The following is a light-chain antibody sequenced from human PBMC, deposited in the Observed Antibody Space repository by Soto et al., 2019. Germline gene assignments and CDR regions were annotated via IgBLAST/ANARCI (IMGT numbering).Light chain of an antibody. CDR1: SGLSTYA. Sequence: QPVLTQSPSASASLGASVKLTCTLSSGLSTYAIAWHQQQPEKGPRYLMKLDSDGSHSKGDGIPDRFSGSSSGAERYLTISSLQSEDEADYYCQTWATVPDWVFGGGTKLTVL. CDR2: LDSDGSH. J-gene: IGLJ3*02. V-gene: IGLV4-69*01. CDR3: QTWATVPDWV.